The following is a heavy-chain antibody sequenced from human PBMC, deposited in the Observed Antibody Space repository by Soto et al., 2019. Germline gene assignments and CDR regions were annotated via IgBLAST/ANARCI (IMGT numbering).Heavy chain of an antibody. V-gene: IGHV1-58*01. J-gene: IGHJ4*02. D-gene: IGHD3-16*02. CDR3: AADGYDYVWGSYRSFDY. CDR1: GFTFTSSA. Sequence: GASLKVSCKASGFTFTSSAVQWVRQARGQRLEWIGWIVAGSGNTNYAQKFQERVTITRDMSTSTAYMELSSLRSEDTAVYYCAADGYDYVWGSYRSFDYWGQGTLVTVSS. CDR2: IVAGSGNT.